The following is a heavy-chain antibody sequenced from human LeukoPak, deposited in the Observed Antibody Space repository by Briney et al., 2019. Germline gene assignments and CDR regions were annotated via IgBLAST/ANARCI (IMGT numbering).Heavy chain of an antibody. CDR1: GFTFSSYA. D-gene: IGHD6-19*01. J-gene: IGHJ4*02. V-gene: IGHV3-30*04. CDR3: ARVFYSSGWYGNFYY. Sequence: PGGSLRLSCAASGFTFSSYAMHWVRQAPGKGLEWVAVISYDGSNKYYADSVKGRFTISRDNSKNTLYLQMNSPRAEDTAVYYCARVFYSSGWYGNFYYWGQGTLVTVSS. CDR2: ISYDGSNK.